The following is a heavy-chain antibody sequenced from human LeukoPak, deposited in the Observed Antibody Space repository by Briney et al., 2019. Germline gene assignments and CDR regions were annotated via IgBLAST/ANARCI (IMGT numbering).Heavy chain of an antibody. V-gene: IGHV3-7*01. CDR2: INPDGSTE. CDR3: ATEPGIGYAFDI. Sequence: GGSLRLSCVASGVTFSNYWMSWVRQAPGKGLEGVANINPDGSTENYVHSVKGRVTISRENAKNFVSLLMISLRAEDTAVYYCATEPGIGYAFDIWGQGTMVTVSS. CDR1: GVTFSNYW. J-gene: IGHJ3*02. D-gene: IGHD2-15*01.